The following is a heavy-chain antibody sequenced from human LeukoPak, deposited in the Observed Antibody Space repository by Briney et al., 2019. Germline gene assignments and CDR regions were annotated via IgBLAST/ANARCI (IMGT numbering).Heavy chain of an antibody. CDR2: IYYDGNT. V-gene: IGHV4-39*01. CDR1: GGSISSNTFY. Sequence: PSETLSLTCTVSGGSISSNTFYWGWIRQPPGKGLEWIWTIYYDGNTYYNASLKSRVAISVDTSKNQFSLRLTSVAAADTAVYYCAKGLRYFDWSLYYYGMDVWGPGTTVTVSS. CDR3: AKGLRYFDWSLYYYGMDV. J-gene: IGHJ6*02. D-gene: IGHD3-9*01.